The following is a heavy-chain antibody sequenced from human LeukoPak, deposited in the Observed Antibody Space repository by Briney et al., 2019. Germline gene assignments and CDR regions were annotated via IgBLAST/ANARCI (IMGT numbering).Heavy chain of an antibody. CDR1: GASVSSYS. J-gene: IGHJ1*01. CDR3: GAYGSGVYYPFT. Sequence: PSETLSLTCTVSGASVSSYSWRWVRKPAGKGLEWIGRIYASGDTNYNSSLNSRVTMSVDTSRNQFSLKLTPVTAADTAVYFCGAYGSGVYYPFTWGQGTLVTVSS. V-gene: IGHV4-4*07. CDR2: IYASGDT. D-gene: IGHD3-10*01.